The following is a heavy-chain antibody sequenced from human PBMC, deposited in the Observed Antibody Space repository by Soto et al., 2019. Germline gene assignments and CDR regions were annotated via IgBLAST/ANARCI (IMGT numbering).Heavy chain of an antibody. V-gene: IGHV1-2*02. CDR3: ARGTVDTIYYYYGTDV. D-gene: IGHD5-12*01. J-gene: IGHJ6*02. CDR2: INPNSGGT. CDR1: GYTFTGYY. Sequence: ASVKVSCKASGYTFTGYYMHGVRQAPGQGLEWMGWINPNSGGTNYAQKFQGRVTMTRDTSISTAYMELSRLRSDDTAVYYCARGTVDTIYYYYGTDVWGQGTTVTVYS.